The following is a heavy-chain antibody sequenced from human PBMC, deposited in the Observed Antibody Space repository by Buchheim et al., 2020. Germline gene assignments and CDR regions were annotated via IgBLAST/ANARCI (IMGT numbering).Heavy chain of an antibody. CDR1: GESISNSDW. CDR3: ARHKAGARGFDY. J-gene: IGHJ4*02. CDR2: VYHTGTT. V-gene: IGHV4-4*02. D-gene: IGHD1-26*01. Sequence: QVQVQESGPGLVKPSGALSLTCAVSGESISNSDWWSWVRQPPGKGLEWIGEVYHTGTTNYNPSLKSRVTILVDKSKNQFSLNLNSVTAADTALYYCARHKAGARGFDYWGQGTL.